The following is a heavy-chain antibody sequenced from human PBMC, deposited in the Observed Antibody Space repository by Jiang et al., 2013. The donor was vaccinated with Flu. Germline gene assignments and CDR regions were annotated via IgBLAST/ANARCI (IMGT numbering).Heavy chain of an antibody. CDR3: ARANELSPNPYYYYMDV. D-gene: IGHD3-16*01. V-gene: IGHV1-69*01. Sequence: GIFRSDPISWVRLAPGQGLEWMGGIIPAFGTADYAQKFHGRVTITADESTGTAYLELSSLRAEDTAVYYCARANELSPNPYYYYMDVWGKGTTVTVSS. CDR1: GIFRSDP. J-gene: IGHJ6*03. CDR2: IIPAFGTA.